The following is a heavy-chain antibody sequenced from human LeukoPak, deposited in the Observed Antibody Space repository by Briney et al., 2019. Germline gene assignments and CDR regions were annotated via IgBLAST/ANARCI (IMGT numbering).Heavy chain of an antibody. D-gene: IGHD6-19*01. V-gene: IGHV3-23*01. Sequence: PGGSLRLSCAASGFTFSSYAMTWVRQAPGKGLEWVSGISGSGGNTYYTDSVRGRLSISRDNSKNTLYLQMNSLRAEDTAVYYCARDGDPYSSGWLAYFDYWGQGTLVTVSS. CDR2: ISGSGGNT. CDR3: ARDGDPYSSGWLAYFDY. J-gene: IGHJ4*02. CDR1: GFTFSSYA.